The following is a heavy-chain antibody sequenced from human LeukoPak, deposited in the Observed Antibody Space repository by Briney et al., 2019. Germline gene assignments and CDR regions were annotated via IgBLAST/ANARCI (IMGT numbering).Heavy chain of an antibody. V-gene: IGHV3-30-3*01. J-gene: IGHJ4*02. Sequence: GGSLRLSCAASGFTFSSYAMSWVRQAPGKGLEWVAVISYDGSNKYYADSVKGRFTISRDNSKNTLYLQMNSLRAEDTAVYYCARDFGVVTPSYYFDYWGQGTLVTVSS. CDR1: GFTFSSYA. D-gene: IGHD3-3*01. CDR3: ARDFGVVTPSYYFDY. CDR2: ISYDGSNK.